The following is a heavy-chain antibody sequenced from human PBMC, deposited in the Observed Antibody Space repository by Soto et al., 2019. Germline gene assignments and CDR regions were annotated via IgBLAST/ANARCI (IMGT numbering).Heavy chain of an antibody. J-gene: IGHJ4*02. CDR1: GGTFSSYA. Sequence: QVQLVQSGAEVKKPGSSVKVSCKASGGTFSSYAISWVRQAPGQGLEWMGGIIPIFGTADYAQKFQGRVTXTXDXXTSTAYMELNSLRSEDTAVYYCASPGGSYYGGVVFWGQGTVVTVSS. D-gene: IGHD1-26*01. V-gene: IGHV1-69*05. CDR2: IIPIFGTA. CDR3: ASPGGSYYGGVVF.